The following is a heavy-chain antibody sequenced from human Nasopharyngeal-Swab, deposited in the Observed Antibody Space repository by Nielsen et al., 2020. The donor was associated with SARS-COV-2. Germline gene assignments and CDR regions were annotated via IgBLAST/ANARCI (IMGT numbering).Heavy chain of an antibody. V-gene: IGHV1-69*13. CDR2: IIPIFGTA. J-gene: IGHJ4*02. CDR1: GGTFSSYA. D-gene: IGHD3-10*01. CDR3: ARGLAEESGTSFDY. Sequence: SVKVSCKASGGTFSSYAISWVRQAPAQGLEWMGGIIPIFGTANYAQKFQGRVTITADESTSTAYMELSSLRSEDTAVYYCARGLAEESGTSFDYWGQGTLVTVSS.